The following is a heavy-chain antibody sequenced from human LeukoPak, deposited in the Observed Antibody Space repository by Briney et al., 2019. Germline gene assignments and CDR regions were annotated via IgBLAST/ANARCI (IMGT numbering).Heavy chain of an antibody. V-gene: IGHV4-59*01. CDR3: ARAPIHYGERHGWFDP. CDR2: IYYSGST. CDR1: GGSISSYY. Sequence: SETLSLTCTVSGGSISSYYWSWIRQPPGKGLEWIGYIYYSGSTNYNPSLKSRVTISVDTSKNQFSLKLSSVTAADTAMYYCARAPIHYGERHGWFDPWGQGTVVTVSS. D-gene: IGHD4-17*01. J-gene: IGHJ5*02.